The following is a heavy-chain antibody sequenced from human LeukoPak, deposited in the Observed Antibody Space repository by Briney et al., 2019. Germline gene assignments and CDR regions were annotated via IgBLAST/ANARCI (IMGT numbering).Heavy chain of an antibody. CDR2: ISSSGSTM. Sequence: GGSLRLSCAASGFTFSDYYMSWIRQAPGKGLEWVSYISSSGSTMYYADSVKGRFTISRDNAKNSLYLQMNSLRAEDTAVYYCARVITVYYYCGMDVWGQGTTVTVSS. J-gene: IGHJ6*02. CDR1: GFTFSDYY. D-gene: IGHD3-22*01. CDR3: ARVITVYYYCGMDV. V-gene: IGHV3-11*04.